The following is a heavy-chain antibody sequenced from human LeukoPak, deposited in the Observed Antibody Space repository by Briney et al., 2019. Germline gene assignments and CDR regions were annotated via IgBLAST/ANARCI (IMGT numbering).Heavy chain of an antibody. CDR1: GFTFSGYT. D-gene: IGHD3-22*01. V-gene: IGHV3-23*01. CDR3: ARDFYVSSGYYYDY. CDR2: VSGSGDKT. Sequence: GGSLRLSCAASGFTFSGYTMSWVRQAPGKGLEWVSAVSGSGDKTYYADSVKGRFTISRDNSKGTLYLQMNSLGAEDTALYYCARDFYVSSGYYYDYWGQGTLVTVSS. J-gene: IGHJ4*02.